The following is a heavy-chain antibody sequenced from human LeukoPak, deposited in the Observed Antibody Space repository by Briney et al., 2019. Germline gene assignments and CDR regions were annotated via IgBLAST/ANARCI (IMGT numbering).Heavy chain of an antibody. CDR2: IYSGGST. V-gene: IGHV3-66*02. Sequence: GGSLRLSCAASGFTVSSNYMSWVRQAPGKGLEWVSVIYSGGSTYYADSVKGRFTISRDNSKNTLYLQMNSLRAEDTAVYYCARVRASTTISGVVRGNWFDPWGQGTLVTVSS. J-gene: IGHJ5*02. CDR1: GFTVSSNY. D-gene: IGHD3-3*01. CDR3: ARVRASTTISGVVRGNWFDP.